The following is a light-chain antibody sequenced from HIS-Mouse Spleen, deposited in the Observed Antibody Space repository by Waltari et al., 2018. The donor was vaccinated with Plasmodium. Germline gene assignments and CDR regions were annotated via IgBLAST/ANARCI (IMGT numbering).Light chain of an antibody. CDR2: DVS. V-gene: IGLV2-11*01. J-gene: IGLJ1*01. CDR1: SSGVGGYNY. Sequence: QSALTPPLSVSGAPGLSVTLCCTRRSSGVGGYNYVSWYQQHPGKAPKLMIYDVSKRPSGVPDRFSGSTSGNTASLTISGLQAEDEADYYCCSYAGSYTYVFGTGTKVTVL. CDR3: CSYAGSYTYV.